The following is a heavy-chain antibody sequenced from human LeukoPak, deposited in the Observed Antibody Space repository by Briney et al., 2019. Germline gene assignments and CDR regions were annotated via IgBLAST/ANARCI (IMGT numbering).Heavy chain of an antibody. D-gene: IGHD5-24*01. Sequence: GASVKVSCKASGYIFTGHYMHWVRQAPGEGLEWMGWINSNSGGTNYAQNFQGRVTMTRDTSISTAYMELSRLRSDDTAVYYCARDLSGDGYIIFDYWGQGTLVTVSS. J-gene: IGHJ4*02. CDR1: GYIFTGHY. CDR2: INSNSGGT. V-gene: IGHV1-2*02. CDR3: ARDLSGDGYIIFDY.